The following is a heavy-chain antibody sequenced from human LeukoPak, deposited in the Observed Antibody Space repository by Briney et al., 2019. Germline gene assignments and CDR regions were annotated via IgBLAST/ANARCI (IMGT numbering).Heavy chain of an antibody. CDR1: GFTFSSYA. CDR3: AKDRQRWLQWYFDY. Sequence: GGSLRLSCAASGFTFSSYAMSWVRQAPGKGLEWVSAISGSGGSTYYADSEKGRFTISRDNSKNTLYLQMNSLRAEDTAVYYCAKDRQRWLQWYFDYWGQGTLVTVSS. V-gene: IGHV3-23*01. D-gene: IGHD5-24*01. CDR2: ISGSGGST. J-gene: IGHJ4*02.